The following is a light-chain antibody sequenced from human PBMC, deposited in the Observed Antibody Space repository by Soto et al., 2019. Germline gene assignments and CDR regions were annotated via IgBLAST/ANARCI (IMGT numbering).Light chain of an antibody. Sequence: VIWMSQSPSLLAASAADRVTISCLMSQGISSYLAWYQQKPGKAPKFLIYAASSLQSGVPSRFSGSGSGTDFTLTISSLQPEDFATYYCQQANSFPHTFGQGTRLEIK. V-gene: IGKV1D-8*03. CDR2: AAS. CDR1: QGISSY. J-gene: IGKJ5*01. CDR3: QQANSFPHT.